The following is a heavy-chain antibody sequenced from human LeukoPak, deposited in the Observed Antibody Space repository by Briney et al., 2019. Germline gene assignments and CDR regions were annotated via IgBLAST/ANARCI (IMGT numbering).Heavy chain of an antibody. CDR1: GYTFTSYA. Sequence: GASVKVSCKASGYTFTSYAMHWVRQAPGQRLEWMGWINAGNGNTKYSQKFQGRVTITRDTSASTAYMELSSLRSEDTAVYYCARAKSVYQLLPLPSNDAFDIWGQGTMVTVSS. D-gene: IGHD2-2*01. CDR3: ARAKSVYQLLPLPSNDAFDI. J-gene: IGHJ3*02. CDR2: INAGNGNT. V-gene: IGHV1-3*01.